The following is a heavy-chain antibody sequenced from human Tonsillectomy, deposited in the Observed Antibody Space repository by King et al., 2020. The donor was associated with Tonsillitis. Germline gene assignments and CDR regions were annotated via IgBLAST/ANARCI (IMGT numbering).Heavy chain of an antibody. CDR2: IYASGST. D-gene: IGHD3-16*02. CDR1: GGSISTYY. Sequence: LQLQESGPGLVKPSETLSLTCTVSGGSISTYYWSWIRQPAGKGLEWIGRIYASGSTNYNPSLKSRVTMSVDTSKNQFSLKLSSVTAADTAVYYCARGSPAPGWGWGELSGHSFDYGGQGTLVPVSS. CDR3: ARGSPAPGWGWGELSGHSFDY. J-gene: IGHJ4*02. V-gene: IGHV4-4*07.